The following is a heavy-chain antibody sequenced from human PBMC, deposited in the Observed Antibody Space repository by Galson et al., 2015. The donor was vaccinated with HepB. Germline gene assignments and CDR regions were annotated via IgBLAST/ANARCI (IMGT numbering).Heavy chain of an antibody. Sequence: CAISGDSVSSSTAAWNWIRQSPSRGLEWRGRTYYRSKWYNDYAVSVKSRITINPDTSKKQFSLQLSSVTPDDTAVYYCARDSFYDNTGYPVPRNFGVDVWGQGTTVTVSS. CDR2: TYYRSKWYN. CDR1: GDSVSSSTAA. D-gene: IGHD3-22*01. V-gene: IGHV6-1*01. CDR3: ARDSFYDNTGYPVPRNFGVDV. J-gene: IGHJ6*02.